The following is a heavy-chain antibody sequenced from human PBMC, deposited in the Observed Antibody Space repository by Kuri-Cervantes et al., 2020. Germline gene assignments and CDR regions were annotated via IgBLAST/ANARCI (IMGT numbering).Heavy chain of an antibody. CDR3: ARDYCSGGSCSSFDY. Sequence: SETLSLTCTVSGGSISSYYWSWIRQPPGKGLEWIGEINHSGSTNYNPSLKSRVTISVDTSKNQFSLKLNSVTPEDTAVYYCARDYCSGGSCSSFDYWGQGTLVPSPQ. CDR1: GGSISSYY. D-gene: IGHD2-15*01. J-gene: IGHJ4*02. CDR2: INHSGST. V-gene: IGHV4-34*01.